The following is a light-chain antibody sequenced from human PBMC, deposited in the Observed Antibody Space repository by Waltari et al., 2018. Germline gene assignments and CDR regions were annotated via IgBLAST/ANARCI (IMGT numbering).Light chain of an antibody. CDR2: DVS. J-gene: IGLJ2*01. Sequence: QPASVSGSPGQSITISCTGTSSDVGGYNYVSWYQQQPGKAPKLMIYDVSNRPSGVSNRFSVSKSGNKASLTISGLQAEDEADYYCSSYTSSSTLQFGGGTKLTVL. V-gene: IGLV2-14*03. CDR3: SSYTSSSTLQ. CDR1: SSDVGGYNY.